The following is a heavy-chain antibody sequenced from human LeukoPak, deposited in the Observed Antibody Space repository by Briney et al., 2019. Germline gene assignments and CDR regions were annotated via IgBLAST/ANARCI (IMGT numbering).Heavy chain of an antibody. CDR1: GGSISSSSYY. CDR3: ARDVSGKFDP. Sequence: KPSETLSLTCTVSGGSISSSSYYWGWIRQPPGKGLEWIGYIYYSGSTNYNPSLKSRVTISVDTSKNQFSLKLSSVTAADTAVYYCARDVSGKFDPWGQGTLVTVSS. D-gene: IGHD2-8*01. CDR2: IYYSGST. V-gene: IGHV4-61*01. J-gene: IGHJ5*02.